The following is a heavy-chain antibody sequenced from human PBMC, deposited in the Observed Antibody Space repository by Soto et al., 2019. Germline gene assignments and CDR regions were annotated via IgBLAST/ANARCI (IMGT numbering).Heavy chain of an antibody. CDR2: ISGSAGGT. CDR1: GFTFSKSA. CDR3: TYSSRWFGDLDY. V-gene: IGHV3-23*01. Sequence: EVQLLESGGDSVQPGESLRLSCAASGFTFSKSAMSWVRQAPGKGLEWVSGISGSAGGTFYADSVKGRFTISRDNSKNTLYMQMNSLRAADTAVYFCTYSSRWFGDLDYWGQGTLVTVSS. D-gene: IGHD6-13*01. J-gene: IGHJ4*02.